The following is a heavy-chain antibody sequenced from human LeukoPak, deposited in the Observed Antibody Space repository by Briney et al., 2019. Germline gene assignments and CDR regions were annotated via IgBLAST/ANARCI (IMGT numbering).Heavy chain of an antibody. V-gene: IGHV3-23*01. CDR3: ARRDGDYVPYYYGMDV. CDR2: ISGSGGST. CDR1: GFTFSSYA. J-gene: IGHJ6*02. Sequence: PGGSLRLSCAASGFTFSSYAMSWVRQAPGKGLEWVSAISGSGGSTYYADSVKGRFTISRDNSKNTLYLQMNSPRAEDTAVYYCARRDGDYVPYYYGMDVWGQGTTVTVSS. D-gene: IGHD4-17*01.